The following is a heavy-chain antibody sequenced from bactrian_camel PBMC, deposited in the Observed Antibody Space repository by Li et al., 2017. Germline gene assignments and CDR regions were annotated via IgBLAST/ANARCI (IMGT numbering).Heavy chain of an antibody. V-gene: IGHV3S40*01. CDR3: AADLDTLQWNPGTCELSSPAMVRIRYSY. Sequence: QLVESGGGSVQAGGSLKLSCAASGTGDGSELRCRAWFRQAPGEEREGVAAIYTGEGTSYYADSVKGRFFISRDSADNTVYLQMNSLKPEDTAMYYCAADLDTLQWNPGTCELSSPAMVRIRYSYWGQGTQVTVS. D-gene: IGHD3*01. J-gene: IGHJ4*01. CDR1: GTGDGSELRC. CDR2: IYTGEGTS.